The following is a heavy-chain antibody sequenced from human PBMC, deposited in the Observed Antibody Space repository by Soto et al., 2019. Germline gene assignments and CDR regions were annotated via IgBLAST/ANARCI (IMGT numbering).Heavy chain of an antibody. V-gene: IGHV1-18*01. CDR2: ISPHKDDT. Sequence: QVQLVQSGAEVKKPGASVTVSCKTSGYTLSSIGISWVRQAPGHGLEWMGWISPHKDDTYYAQRLQGRVTMTTDTSTSTAYMELRSLRSDDTAVYYCAKSGGWQLEDYGYGMDVWGQGTTVTVSS. D-gene: IGHD6-6*01. J-gene: IGHJ6*02. CDR3: AKSGGWQLEDYGYGMDV. CDR1: GYTLSSIG.